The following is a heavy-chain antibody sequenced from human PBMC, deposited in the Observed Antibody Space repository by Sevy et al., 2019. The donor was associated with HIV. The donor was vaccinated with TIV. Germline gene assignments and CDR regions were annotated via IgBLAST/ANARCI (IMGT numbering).Heavy chain of an antibody. CDR1: GGSISSYY. Sequence: SETLSLTCTVSGGSISSYYWSWIRQPQGKGLEWIGYFYYSGSTNYNPSPKSRITISVDTSKNQFSLKLSSVTAADTAVYYCARHRYGYNLFDFWGQGTLVTVSS. V-gene: IGHV4-59*08. J-gene: IGHJ4*02. D-gene: IGHD5-12*01. CDR3: ARHRYGYNLFDF. CDR2: FYYSGST.